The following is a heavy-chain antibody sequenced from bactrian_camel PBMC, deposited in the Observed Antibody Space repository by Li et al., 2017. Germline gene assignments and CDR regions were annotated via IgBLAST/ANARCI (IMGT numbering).Heavy chain of an antibody. V-gene: IGHV3S40*01. J-gene: IGHJ4*01. Sequence: VQLVESGGGLVQPGGSLRLSCAASGFTISSHSMSWVRQAPGKGLEWVSRINSGVSNTYYADSVKGRFTIARDNAENTLYLQMNSLRSEDTALYYCATAPGASDWGQGTQVTVS. CDR3: ATAPGASD. CDR2: INSGVSNT. CDR1: GFTISSHS.